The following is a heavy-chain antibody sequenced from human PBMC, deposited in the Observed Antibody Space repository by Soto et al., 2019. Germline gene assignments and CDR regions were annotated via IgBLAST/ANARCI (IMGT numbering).Heavy chain of an antibody. J-gene: IGHJ4*02. CDR3: ARVHVVAAQH. CDR1: GGSISSGGYS. D-gene: IGHD2-15*01. CDR2: IYHSGST. Sequence: SETLSLTCAVSGGSISSGGYSWSWIRQPPGKGLEWIGYIYHSGSTYYNPSLKGRVTISVDRSKNQFSLKLSSVTAADTAVYCGARVHVVAAQHWGQGSIGSVS. V-gene: IGHV4-30-2*01.